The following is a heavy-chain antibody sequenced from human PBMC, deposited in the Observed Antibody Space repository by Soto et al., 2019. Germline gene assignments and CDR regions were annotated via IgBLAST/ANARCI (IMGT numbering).Heavy chain of an antibody. V-gene: IGHV6-1*01. CDR3: ARLIGNSWLDS. CDR2: TYYRSKWFN. Sequence: QVQLQQSGPGLVKPSQTLSLTCAISGDSVSTNSATWDGIRQSPSRGLEWLGRTYYRSKWFNDYAVSVKGRISINKDTSNNKFSLQLNSVTPDDTAVYSCARLIGNSWLDSWGQGTLVTVSS. J-gene: IGHJ5*01. CDR1: GDSVSTNSAT. D-gene: IGHD2-8*01.